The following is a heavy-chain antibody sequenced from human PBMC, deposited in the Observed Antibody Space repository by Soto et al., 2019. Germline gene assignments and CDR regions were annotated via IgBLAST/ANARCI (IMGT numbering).Heavy chain of an antibody. Sequence: ASVKVSCKASGDTFTSYAMHWVRQAPGQRLEWMGWINAGNGNTKYSQKFQGRVTITRDTSASTAYMELSSLRSEDTAVYYCARELDDFWSGYCYLDYWGQGTLVTVS. D-gene: IGHD3-3*01. V-gene: IGHV1-3*01. CDR1: GDTFTSYA. J-gene: IGHJ4*02. CDR2: INAGNGNT. CDR3: ARELDDFWSGYCYLDY.